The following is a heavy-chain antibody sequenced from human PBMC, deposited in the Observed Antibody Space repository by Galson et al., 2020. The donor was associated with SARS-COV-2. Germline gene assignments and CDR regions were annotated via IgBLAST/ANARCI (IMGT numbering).Heavy chain of an antibody. CDR1: GFTFSRYD. J-gene: IGHJ4*02. CDR2: LSDSGDRT. Sequence: GGSLRLSCAASGFTFSRYDMSWVRQAPGKGLEWVSALSDSGDRTYYADSVKGRFTISRDNSKNTLHLQMNSLRADDTAVYYCAKLSTTVTAGGDYYLHFWGQGTLVTVSS. D-gene: IGHD4-17*01. V-gene: IGHV3-23*01. CDR3: AKLSTTVTAGGDYYLHF.